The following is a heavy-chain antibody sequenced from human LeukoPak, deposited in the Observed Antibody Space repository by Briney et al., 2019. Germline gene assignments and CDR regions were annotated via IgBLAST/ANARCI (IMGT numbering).Heavy chain of an antibody. D-gene: IGHD4-23*01. CDR1: GYTFTNYG. Sequence: ASVKVSCTASGYTFTNYGVSWVRQAPGQGLEWMGWINTYSGNSNYAQRIQGRVIMTADTSTSTAYMELRSLSSGDTAVYYCARGGPDTVARTYYFDYWGQGTLVTVSS. CDR2: INTYSGNS. J-gene: IGHJ4*02. V-gene: IGHV1-18*01. CDR3: ARGGPDTVARTYYFDY.